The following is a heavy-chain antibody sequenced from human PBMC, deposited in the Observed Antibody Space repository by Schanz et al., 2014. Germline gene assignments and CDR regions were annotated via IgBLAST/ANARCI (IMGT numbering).Heavy chain of an antibody. J-gene: IGHJ4*01. CDR2: IIPMFGTT. Sequence: SGGTFSSYGLSWVRQAPGQGLEWIGGIIPMFGTTNHAQKFQGRVTITADESTTTAFMVLSRLRSEDTAVSHCARGNILLALYASFVYRGHGTLVTV. CDR3: ARGNILLALYASFVY. D-gene: IGHD2-8*01. V-gene: IGHV1-69*01. CDR1: GGTFSSYG.